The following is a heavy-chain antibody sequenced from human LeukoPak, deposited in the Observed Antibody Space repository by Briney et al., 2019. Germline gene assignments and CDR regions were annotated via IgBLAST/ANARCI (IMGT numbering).Heavy chain of an antibody. Sequence: GGSLRLSCAASGFTFNNYAMNWVRQAPGKGLEWVSVISGGGGSTYYADSVKGRFTISRDNSKNTVYLQMNSLRAEDTAVYYCAKDGPGSSWSNFDYWGQGTLVTVSS. CDR2: ISGGGGST. V-gene: IGHV3-23*01. J-gene: IGHJ4*02. CDR3: AKDGPGSSWSNFDY. D-gene: IGHD6-13*01. CDR1: GFTFNNYA.